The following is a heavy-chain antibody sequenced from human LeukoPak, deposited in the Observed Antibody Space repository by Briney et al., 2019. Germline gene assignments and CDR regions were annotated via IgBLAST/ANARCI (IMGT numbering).Heavy chain of an antibody. CDR2: ISGSSGST. CDR1: GLTFSSYA. V-gene: IGHV3-23*01. CDR3: AKDPSYSSSWYFDY. J-gene: IGHJ4*02. Sequence: GGSLRLSCAASGLTFSSYAMSWVRQAPGKGLEWVSVISGSSGSTYYADSVKGRFTISRDNSENTLYLQMNSLRAEDTAVYYCAKDPSYSSSWYFDYWGQGTLVTVSS. D-gene: IGHD6-13*01.